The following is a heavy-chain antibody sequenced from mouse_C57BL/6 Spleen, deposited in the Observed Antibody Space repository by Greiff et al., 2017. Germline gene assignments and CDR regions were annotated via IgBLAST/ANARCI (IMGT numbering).Heavy chain of an antibody. CDR3: ASGTGYAMDY. J-gene: IGHJ4*01. CDR1: GYTFTSYW. Sequence: QVQLQQPGAELVRPGSSVKLSCKASGYTFTSYWMDWVKQRPGQGLEWIGNIYPSDSETHYNQKFKDKATLTVDKSSSTAYMQLSSLTSEDSAVYYCASGTGYAMDYWGQGTSGTVSS. D-gene: IGHD4-1*01. CDR2: IYPSDSET. V-gene: IGHV1-61*01.